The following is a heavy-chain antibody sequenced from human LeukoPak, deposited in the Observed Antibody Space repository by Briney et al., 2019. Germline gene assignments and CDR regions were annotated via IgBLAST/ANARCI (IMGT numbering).Heavy chain of an antibody. J-gene: IGHJ6*02. CDR3: ARDLGYCSSTSCYTMRRYYYGMDV. D-gene: IGHD2-2*02. CDR2: ISSSSSYI. V-gene: IGHV3-21*01. CDR1: GFTFSSYS. Sequence: GGSLRLSCAASGFTFSSYSMNWVRQAPGKGLEWVSSISSSSSYIYYADSVKGRFTISRDNSKNTLYLQMNSLRAEDTAVYYCARDLGYCSSTSCYTMRRYYYGMDVWGQGTTVTVSS.